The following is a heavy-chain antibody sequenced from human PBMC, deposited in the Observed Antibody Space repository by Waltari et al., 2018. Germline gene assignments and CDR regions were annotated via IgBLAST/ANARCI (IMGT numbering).Heavy chain of an antibody. V-gene: IGHV3-7*01. CDR2: IKKDGGYK. J-gene: IGHJ3*01. Sequence: DVNLVESGGGWVQPGGSLRLPCRASVLFFTHYWMSWVRQAPGKRPEWVADIKKDGGYKVHLESVEGRFTIARDNAEKIVYLQMNSLRVDDTAVYYCVRNRDYHMFDVWGQGTMVTVSS. D-gene: IGHD3-10*02. CDR3: VRNRDYHMFDV. CDR1: VLFFTHYW.